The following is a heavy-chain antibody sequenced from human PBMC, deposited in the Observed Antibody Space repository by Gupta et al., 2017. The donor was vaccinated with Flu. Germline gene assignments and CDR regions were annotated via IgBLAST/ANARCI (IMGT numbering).Heavy chain of an antibody. CDR3: ARDEVAVFDY. V-gene: IGHV4-61*02. CDR1: GGSISSGSYY. CDR2: IYTSGST. Sequence: GPGLVKPSQTLSLTCTVSGGSISSGSYYWSWIRQPAGKGLEWIGRIYTSGSTNYNPSLKSRVTISVDTSKNQFSLKLSSVTAADTAVYDGARDEVAVFDYGGQGTLVTVYS. J-gene: IGHJ4*02.